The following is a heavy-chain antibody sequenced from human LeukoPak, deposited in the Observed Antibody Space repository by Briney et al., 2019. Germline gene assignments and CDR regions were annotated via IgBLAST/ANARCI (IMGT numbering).Heavy chain of an antibody. V-gene: IGHV4-39*07. CDR3: ARGIAVAGTTFDY. Sequence: TPSETLSLTCTVSGGSISNTAYYWAWIRQPPGKGLEWIGNIYYSGSTYYDPSLKSRVTISVDTSKNQFSLKLSSVTAADTAVYYCARGIAVAGTTFDYWGQGTLVTVSS. J-gene: IGHJ4*02. CDR2: IYYSGST. CDR1: GGSISNTAYY. D-gene: IGHD6-19*01.